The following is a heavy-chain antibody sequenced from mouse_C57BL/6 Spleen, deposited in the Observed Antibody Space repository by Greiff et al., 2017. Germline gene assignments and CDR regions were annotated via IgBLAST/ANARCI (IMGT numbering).Heavy chain of an antibody. V-gene: IGHV5S21*01. CDR3: TRGFTTVVATGYFEV. CDR1: GFTFSSYA. J-gene: IGHJ1*03. Sequence: EVKLVESGEGLVKPGGSLKLSCAASGFTFSSYAMSWVRQTPEKRLEWVAYISSGGDYIYYADTVKGRFTISRDNARNTLYLQMSSLKSEDTAMYYCTRGFTTVVATGYFEVWGTGTTVTVAS. CDR2: ISSGGDYI. D-gene: IGHD1-1*01.